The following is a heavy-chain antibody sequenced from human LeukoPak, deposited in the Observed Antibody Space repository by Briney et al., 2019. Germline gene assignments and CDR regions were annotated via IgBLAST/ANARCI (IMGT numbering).Heavy chain of an antibody. CDR3: ATPLGGPVDY. CDR1: GGTFSIYA. CDR2: IIPIFGTA. D-gene: IGHD2-15*01. J-gene: IGHJ4*02. V-gene: IGHV1-69*13. Sequence: ASVKVSCKASGGTFSIYAISWVRQAPGQGLEWMGGIIPIFGTANYAQKFQGRVTITADESTSTAYMELSSLRSEDTAVYYCATPLGGPVDYWGQGTLVTVSS.